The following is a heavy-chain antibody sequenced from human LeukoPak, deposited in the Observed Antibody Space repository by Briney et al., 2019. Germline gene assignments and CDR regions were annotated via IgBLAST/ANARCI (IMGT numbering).Heavy chain of an antibody. CDR1: GYSFTSYW. J-gene: IGHJ4*02. D-gene: IGHD2-15*01. Sequence: GESLKISCKGSGYSFTSYWIGWWRQLPAKGLGGMGIIYPGDSDTRYSPSFQGQVTISADKSISTAYLQWSSLKASDTAMYYCARSGYCSGGSCYGLFDYWGQGTLVTVSS. CDR2: IYPGDSDT. V-gene: IGHV5-51*01. CDR3: ARSGYCSGGSCYGLFDY.